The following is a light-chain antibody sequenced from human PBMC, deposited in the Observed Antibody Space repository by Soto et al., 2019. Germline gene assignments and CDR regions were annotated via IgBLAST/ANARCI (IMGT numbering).Light chain of an antibody. V-gene: IGKV3-20*01. Sequence: ETVLTQSPGTLSLSPGERATLSCRASQSVGGTFLAWYQQKPGQAPRLLIYGASSRATGIPDRFSGSGSGTDFTLTISRLEPEDFEVYYCQQYDSLPITLGQGTRLEIK. CDR1: QSVGGTF. CDR3: QQYDSLPIT. J-gene: IGKJ5*01. CDR2: GAS.